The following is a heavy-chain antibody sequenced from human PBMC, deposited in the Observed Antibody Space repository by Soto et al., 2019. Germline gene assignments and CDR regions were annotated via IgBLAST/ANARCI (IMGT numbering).Heavy chain of an antibody. Sequence: QITLKESGPTLVKPTQTLTLTCTFSGFSVSTSGVGVAWIRQPPGKALEWLALIYLDDDKRYSQFLQSRVTNTKYTSKLQVVLTMTNMVPVDTARYCGAHKGGRGGSMVVLSEGPTVTVSS. D-gene: IGHD2-15*01. J-gene: IGHJ6*02. CDR2: IYLDDDK. V-gene: IGHV2-5*02. CDR3: AHKGGRGGSMVV. CDR1: GFSVSTSGVG.